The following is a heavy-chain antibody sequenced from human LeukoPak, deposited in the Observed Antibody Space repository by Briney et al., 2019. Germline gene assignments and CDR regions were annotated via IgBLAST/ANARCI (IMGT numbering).Heavy chain of an antibody. J-gene: IGHJ4*02. V-gene: IGHV3-23*01. CDR3: AKGATPYDYGGNSVY. D-gene: IGHD4/OR15-4a*01. CDR2: IVGSGSST. Sequence: GGSLRLSCAVSGLTFSRYAMSWVRQAPGKGLEWVSGIVGSGSSTYYADSVKGRFTISRDNSKNMLYLQMNSLRAEDGAVYYCAKGATPYDYGGNSVYWGQGTLVTVSS. CDR1: GLTFSRYA.